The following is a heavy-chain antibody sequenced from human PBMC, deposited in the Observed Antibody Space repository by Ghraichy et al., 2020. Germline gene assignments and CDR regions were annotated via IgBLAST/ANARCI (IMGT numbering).Heavy chain of an antibody. D-gene: IGHD1-20*01. V-gene: IGHV3-33*01. CDR1: GFTFSSYG. CDR3: AREGGSRYNWNDGDSQSGFDY. CDR2: IWYDGSNK. Sequence: GGSLRLSCAASGFTFSSYGMHWVRQAPGKGLEWVAVIWYDGSNKYYADSVKGRFTISRDNSKNTLYLQMNSLRAEDTAVYYCAREGGSRYNWNDGDSQSGFDYWGQGTLVTVSS. J-gene: IGHJ4*02.